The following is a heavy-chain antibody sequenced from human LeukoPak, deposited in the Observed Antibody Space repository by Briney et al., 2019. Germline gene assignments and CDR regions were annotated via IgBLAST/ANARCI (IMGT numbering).Heavy chain of an antibody. CDR1: GGSVSSGNYY. J-gene: IGHJ6*02. V-gene: IGHV4-61*01. D-gene: IGHD5-18*01. CDR2: IYYSGST. CDR3: AGYSYGIYYGMDV. Sequence: SETLSLTCTVSGGSVSSGNYYWSWIRQPPGKGLEWIGYIYYSGSTNYNPSLKSRVTISVDTSKNQFSLKLSSVTAADTAVYYCAGYSYGIYYGMDVWGQGTTVTVSS.